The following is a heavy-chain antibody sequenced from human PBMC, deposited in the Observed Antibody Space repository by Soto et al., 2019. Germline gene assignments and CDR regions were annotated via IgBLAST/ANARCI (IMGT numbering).Heavy chain of an antibody. D-gene: IGHD1-26*01. CDR3: AHGEGIVKSIVYFDY. CDR1: GYFLTALS. CDR2: FDREDGET. J-gene: IGHJ4*02. Sequence: ASVKVSCKVSGYFLTALSIHWVRQAPGKGLEWMGGFDREDGETIYAQKFQGRVTMTEDTSTDSAYMEPSSLTSEDTAIYYCAHGEGIVKSIVYFDYWGQGTLVTVSS. V-gene: IGHV1-24*01.